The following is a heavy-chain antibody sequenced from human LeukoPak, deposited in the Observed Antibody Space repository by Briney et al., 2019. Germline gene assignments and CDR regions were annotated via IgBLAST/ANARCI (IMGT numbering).Heavy chain of an antibody. CDR1: GLTFSSYG. J-gene: IGHJ3*02. V-gene: IGHV3-23*01. CDR3: AKVTGSGSYLADAFDI. CDR2: YCGSGDST. Sequence: GGSLRLSCAASGLTFSSYGMNWVRQAPGKGLEWVSAYCGSGDSTYHADSVRGRFIVSRDNSKNTLYLQMKSLSAEDTAVYYCAKVTGSGSYLADAFDIWGHGTVVTVSS. D-gene: IGHD3-10*01.